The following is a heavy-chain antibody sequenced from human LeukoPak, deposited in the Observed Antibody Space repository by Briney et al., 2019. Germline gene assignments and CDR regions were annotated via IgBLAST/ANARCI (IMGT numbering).Heavy chain of an antibody. J-gene: IGHJ4*02. CDR3: ARRKDDSSGPDDY. CDR2: INDNGSTR. CDR1: GFTFSNYA. D-gene: IGHD3-22*01. V-gene: IGHV3-23*01. Sequence: GGSLSLSCGASGFTFSNYAMIWVRQAPGKGLEWVSGINDNGSTRFYAASVKGRFTSSRDNPKNTLYLQMNGLRAEDTAVYYCARRKDDSSGPDDYWGRGTLVTVSS.